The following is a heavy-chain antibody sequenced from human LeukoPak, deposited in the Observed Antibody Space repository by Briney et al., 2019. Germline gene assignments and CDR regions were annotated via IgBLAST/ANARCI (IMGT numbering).Heavy chain of an antibody. D-gene: IGHD4-17*01. CDR1: GFSLSTSGMC. Sequence: SGPTLVNPTQTLTLTCTFSGFSLSTSGMCVSWIRQPPGKALEWLALIDWDDDKYYSTSLKTRLTISKDTSKNQAVLTMTNMDPVDTATYYCARYLYGDSASYFDYWGQGTLVIVSS. CDR3: ARYLYGDSASYFDY. V-gene: IGHV2-70*01. CDR2: IDWDDDK. J-gene: IGHJ4*02.